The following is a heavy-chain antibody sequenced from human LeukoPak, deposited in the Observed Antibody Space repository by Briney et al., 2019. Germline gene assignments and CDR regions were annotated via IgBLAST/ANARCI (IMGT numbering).Heavy chain of an antibody. D-gene: IGHD2-15*01. CDR2: IRYDGSNK. J-gene: IGHJ3*02. CDR1: GFTFSSYG. CDR3: AKLGLLHDAFDI. V-gene: IGHV3-30*02. Sequence: GGSLRLSCAASGFTFSSYGMHWVRQAPGKGLEWVAFIRYDGSNKYYADSVKGRFTISRDNSKKTLYLQMNSLRAEDTAVYYCAKLGLLHDAFDIWGQGTMVTVSS.